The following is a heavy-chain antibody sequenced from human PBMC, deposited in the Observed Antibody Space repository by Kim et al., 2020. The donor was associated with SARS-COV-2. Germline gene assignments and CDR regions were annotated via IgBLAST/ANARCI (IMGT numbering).Heavy chain of an antibody. D-gene: IGHD1-26*01. CDR1: GYTFIDYA. V-gene: IGHV7-4-1*02. CDR2: INTNTGNP. Sequence: ASVKVSCKASGYTFIDYAINWVRQAPGQGLEWMGWINTNTGNPTYAQDFTGRFVFSLDTSVSTAYLQINSLKADDTAMYYCTRGWREPNDYWGQGTLVTVSS. CDR3: TRGWREPNDY. J-gene: IGHJ4*02.